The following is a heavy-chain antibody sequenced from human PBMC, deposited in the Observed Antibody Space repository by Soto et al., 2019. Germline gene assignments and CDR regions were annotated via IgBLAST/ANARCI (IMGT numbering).Heavy chain of an antibody. J-gene: IGHJ4*02. CDR1: GGSISSGGYY. V-gene: IGHV4-31*03. D-gene: IGHD6-6*01. CDR3: ASTKEYSSSLDY. CDR2: VYYSGRT. Sequence: QVQLQESGPGLVKPSETLSLTCTVSGGSISSGGYYWSWIRQHPGKGLEWIGCVYYSGRTYYNPSLKSRITISVDTSKKHCSLKLSSVTAADTAVYYCASTKEYSSSLDYWGQGILVTVSS.